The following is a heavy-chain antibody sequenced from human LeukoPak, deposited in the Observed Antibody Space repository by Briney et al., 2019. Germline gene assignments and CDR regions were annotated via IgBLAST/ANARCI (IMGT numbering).Heavy chain of an antibody. V-gene: IGHV3-11*04. Sequence: KSGGSLRLSCAASGFSFSDYYMSWIRQAPGKGLEWVSYISSSGSTIYYADSVKGRFTISRDNAKNSLYLQMNSLRAEDTAVYYCARDQSDFWTGYSSDYWGRGTLVTVSS. CDR1: GFSFSDYY. J-gene: IGHJ4*02. CDR2: ISSSGSTI. CDR3: ARDQSDFWTGYSSDY. D-gene: IGHD3/OR15-3a*01.